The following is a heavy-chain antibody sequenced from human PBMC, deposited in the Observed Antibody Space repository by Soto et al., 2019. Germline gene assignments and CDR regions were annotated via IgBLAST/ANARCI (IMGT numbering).Heavy chain of an antibody. CDR3: ARHIAITAIGDWFDP. J-gene: IGHJ5*02. CDR1: SGSISSGKYY. D-gene: IGHD2-21*01. CDR2: IYYNGRT. Sequence: QLQLQESGPGLVKPSETLSLTCTVTSGSISSGKYYWGWIRQPPGKGLEWIGSIYYNGRTYYNPSLRSRVPIFLDLSNNQFSLKLSSLTAADTAVYYFARHIAITAIGDWFDPWGQRTLVTVSS. V-gene: IGHV4-39*01.